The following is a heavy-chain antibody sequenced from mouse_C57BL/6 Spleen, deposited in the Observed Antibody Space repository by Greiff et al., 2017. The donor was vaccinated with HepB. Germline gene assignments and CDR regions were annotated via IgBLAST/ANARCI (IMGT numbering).Heavy chain of an antibody. CDR3: ARDANGNFDY. Sequence: EVKLVDSGGGLVQSGRSLRLSCATSGFTFSDFYMEWVRQAPGKGLEWIAASRNKANDYTTEYSASVKGRFIVSRDTSQSILYLQMNALRAEDTAIYYCARDANGNFDYWGQGTTLTVSS. V-gene: IGHV7-1*01. CDR1: GFTFSDFY. J-gene: IGHJ2*01. CDR2: SRNKANDYTT. D-gene: IGHD2-1*01.